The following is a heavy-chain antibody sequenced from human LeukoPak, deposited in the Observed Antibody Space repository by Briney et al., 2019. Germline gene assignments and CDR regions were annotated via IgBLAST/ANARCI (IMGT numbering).Heavy chain of an antibody. CDR2: ISGSGGST. D-gene: IGHD3-10*01. Sequence: GGSLRLSCAASGFTFSSYAMSWVRQAPGKGLEWVSVISGSGGSTYYADSVKGRFTISRDNSKNTLYLLMNSLRAEDTAVYYCAKQSMTLIRGVIDYWGQGTLVTVSS. J-gene: IGHJ4*02. CDR3: AKQSMTLIRGVIDY. V-gene: IGHV3-23*01. CDR1: GFTFSSYA.